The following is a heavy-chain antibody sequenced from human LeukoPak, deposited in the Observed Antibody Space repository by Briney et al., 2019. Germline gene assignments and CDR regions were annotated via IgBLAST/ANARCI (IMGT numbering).Heavy chain of an antibody. D-gene: IGHD3-9*01. V-gene: IGHV3-30*02. CDR1: GFTFSRYG. CDR3: AKAAYILTGYYHFDY. J-gene: IGHJ4*02. CDR2: IGHDGNNK. Sequence: GRSLRLSCAASGFTFSRYGMHWVRQAPGKGLEWVAFIGHDGNNKLNADSVRGRFTISRDNSKNTLHLQMNSLRAEDTALYYCAKAAYILTGYYHFDYWGQGTLVTVSS.